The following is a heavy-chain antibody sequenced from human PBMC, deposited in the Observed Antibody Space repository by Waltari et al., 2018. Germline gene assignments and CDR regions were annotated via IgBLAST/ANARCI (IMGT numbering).Heavy chain of an antibody. CDR3: TRPVGPGAFDI. Sequence: QLQESGPGLVKPSESLSLTCTVSNGSLKNYYCRWIRQPPGGGLQWIGNIYYSGGTDYNPSLESRVSMSVDTSKNQFYLNLNSVSAADTAIYYCTRPVGPGAFDIWGQGTVVTVSS. V-gene: IGHV4-59*01. J-gene: IGHJ3*02. D-gene: IGHD1-26*01. CDR2: IYYSGGT. CDR1: NGSLKNYY.